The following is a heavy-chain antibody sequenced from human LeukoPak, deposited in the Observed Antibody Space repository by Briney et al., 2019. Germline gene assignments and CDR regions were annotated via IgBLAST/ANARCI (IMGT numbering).Heavy chain of an antibody. V-gene: IGHV4-34*01. CDR2: INHSGGT. J-gene: IGHJ4*02. CDR1: TNYFTGYY. D-gene: IGHD3-10*01. CDR3: ARTSLQWRFGELLSSFDY. Sequence: SETLSLTCAVYTNYFTGYYWNWIRQTPEKGLEWIGEINHSGGTNYNPSLKSRVTISVDTSKNQFSLKLSSVTAADTAVYYCARTSLQWRFGELLSSFDYWGQGTLVTVSS.